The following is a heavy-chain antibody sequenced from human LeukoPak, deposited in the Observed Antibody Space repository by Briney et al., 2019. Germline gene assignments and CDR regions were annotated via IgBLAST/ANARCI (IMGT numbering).Heavy chain of an antibody. V-gene: IGHV5-51*01. CDR3: ARWGTVTRFVVDY. D-gene: IGHD4-17*01. Sequence: GESLKISCQGSGYSFANYWIGWVRQMPGKGLEWMGIIYPGNSDTRYSPSFQGQVTISADKSISTAYLQWRSLKASDTAMYYCARWGTVTRFVVDYWGQGTLVTVSS. CDR2: IYPGNSDT. CDR1: GYSFANYW. J-gene: IGHJ4*02.